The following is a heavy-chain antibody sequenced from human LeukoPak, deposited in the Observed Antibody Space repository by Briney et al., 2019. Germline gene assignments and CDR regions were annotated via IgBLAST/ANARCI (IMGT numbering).Heavy chain of an antibody. CDR2: ISSSSSTI. CDR1: GFTFSSYS. Sequence: DPGGSLRLSCAASGFTFSSYSMNWVRQAPGKGLEWVSYISSSSSTIYYADSVKGRFTISRDNAKNSLYLQMNSLRAEDTAVYYCTRGRGRFLEWLSDAFDIWRQETMVTVSS. CDR3: TRGRGRFLEWLSDAFDI. D-gene: IGHD3-3*01. J-gene: IGHJ3*02. V-gene: IGHV3-48*01.